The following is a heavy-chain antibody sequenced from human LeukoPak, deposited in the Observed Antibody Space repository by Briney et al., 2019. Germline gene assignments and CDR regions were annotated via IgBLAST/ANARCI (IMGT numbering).Heavy chain of an antibody. CDR2: ISSSGSTT. V-gene: IGHV3-48*03. D-gene: IGHD6-19*01. J-gene: IGHJ3*02. Sequence: PGGSLRLSCAASGFTFSTYEMNWVRQAPGKGLEWVSHISSSGSTTYYADSVKGRFTISRDNAKNPLYLQMNSLRAEDTAVYYCAREAVAGTGDAFDIWGQGTMVTVSS. CDR3: AREAVAGTGDAFDI. CDR1: GFTFSTYE.